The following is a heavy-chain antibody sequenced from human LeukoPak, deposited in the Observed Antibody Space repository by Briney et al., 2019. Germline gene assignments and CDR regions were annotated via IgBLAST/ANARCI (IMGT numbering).Heavy chain of an antibody. V-gene: IGHV3-30-3*01. Sequence: GGSLRLSCAASGFTFSSYAMHWVRLAPGKGLEWVAVISYDGSNKYYADSVKGRFTISRDNSKNTLYLQMNSLRAEDTAVYYCASSYYYDSSSSFDYWGQGTLVTVSS. CDR3: ASSYYYDSSSSFDY. CDR1: GFTFSSYA. CDR2: ISYDGSNK. J-gene: IGHJ4*02. D-gene: IGHD3-22*01.